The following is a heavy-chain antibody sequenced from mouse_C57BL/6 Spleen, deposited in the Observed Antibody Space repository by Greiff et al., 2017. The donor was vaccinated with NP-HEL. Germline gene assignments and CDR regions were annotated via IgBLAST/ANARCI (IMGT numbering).Heavy chain of an antibody. J-gene: IGHJ3*01. V-gene: IGHV1-18*01. Sequence: VQLKQSGPELVKPGASVKIPCKASGYTFTDYNMDWVKQSHGKSLEWIGDINPNNGGTIYNQKFKGKATLTVDKSSSTAYMELRSLTSEDTAVYYCARLYYYGSSYGCAYWGQGTLVTVSA. D-gene: IGHD1-1*01. CDR2: INPNNGGT. CDR3: ARLYYYGSSYGCAY. CDR1: GYTFTDYN.